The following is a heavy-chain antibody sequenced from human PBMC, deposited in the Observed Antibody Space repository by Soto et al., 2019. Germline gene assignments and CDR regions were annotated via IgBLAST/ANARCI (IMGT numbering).Heavy chain of an antibody. CDR2: ISYDGSNK. D-gene: IGHD3-10*01. Sequence: PGGSLRLSCAASGFTFSSYAMHWVRQAPGKGLEWVAVISYDGSNKYYADSVKGRFTISRDNSKNTLYLQMNSLRAEDTAVYYCARLAYGSGSYYNNPYYFDYWGQGTLVTVSS. J-gene: IGHJ4*02. CDR1: GFTFSSYA. V-gene: IGHV3-30-3*01. CDR3: ARLAYGSGSYYNNPYYFDY.